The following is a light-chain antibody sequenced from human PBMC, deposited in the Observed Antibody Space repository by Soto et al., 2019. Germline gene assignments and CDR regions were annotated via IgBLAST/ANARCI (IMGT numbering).Light chain of an antibody. V-gene: IGLV1-40*01. CDR2: GNS. J-gene: IGLJ2*01. Sequence: QSVLTQPPSVSGAPGQRVTISCTRSSANIGEGYDVHRHQQLPGTAPKLLIYGNSNRPSGVPDRFSGSKSGTSASLALTGLQAEDEADYYCQSYDSSLSAVVFGGGTKLTVL. CDR3: QSYDSSLSAVV. CDR1: SANIGEGYD.